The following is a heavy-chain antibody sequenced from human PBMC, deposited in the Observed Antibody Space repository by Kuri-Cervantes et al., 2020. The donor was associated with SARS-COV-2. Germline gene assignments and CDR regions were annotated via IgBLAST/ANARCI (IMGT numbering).Heavy chain of an antibody. J-gene: IGHJ4*02. CDR1: GSFIGYY. CDR3: ARVPGGYSYGPFDY. D-gene: IGHD5-18*01. V-gene: IGHV4-34*12. Sequence: WGSLRFSCAVSGSFIGYYWSWIRQPPGKGLEWIGEIIHTGGTDYNPSLKSRVTISVDTSKNQFSLKLSSVTAADTAVYYCARVPGGYSYGPFDYWGQGTLVTVSS. CDR2: IIHTGGT.